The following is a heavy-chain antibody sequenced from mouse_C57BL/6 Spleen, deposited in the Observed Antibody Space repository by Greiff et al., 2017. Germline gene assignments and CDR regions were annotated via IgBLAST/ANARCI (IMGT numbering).Heavy chain of an antibody. V-gene: IGHV1-55*01. D-gene: IGHD2-10*02. CDR2: IYPGSGST. Sequence: QVQLQQPGAELVKPGASVKMSCKASGYTFTSYWITWVKQRPGQGLEWIGDIYPGSGSTTYNEKFKSKATLTVDTSSSTAYMQLSSLTSEDSAVYYCARSGYGNHWYFEVWGTGTTVTVSS. CDR3: ARSGYGNHWYFEV. CDR1: GYTFTSYW. J-gene: IGHJ1*03.